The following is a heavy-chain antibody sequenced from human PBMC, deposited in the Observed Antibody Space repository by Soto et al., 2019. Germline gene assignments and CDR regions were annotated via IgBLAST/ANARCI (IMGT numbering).Heavy chain of an antibody. D-gene: IGHD3-10*01. CDR3: ARDTDYYGSGSSYYFDY. CDR2: ISAYNGNT. J-gene: IGHJ4*02. Sequence: QVQLVQSGAEVKKPGASVKVSCKAYGYTFTSYGISWVRQAPGQGLEWMGWISAYNGNTNYAQKLQGRVTMTTDTSTSTAYMELRSLRSDDTAVYYCARDTDYYGSGSSYYFDYWGQGTLVTVSS. CDR1: GYTFTSYG. V-gene: IGHV1-18*01.